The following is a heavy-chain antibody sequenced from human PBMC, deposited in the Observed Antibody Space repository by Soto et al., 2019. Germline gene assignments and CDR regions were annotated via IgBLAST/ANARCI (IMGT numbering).Heavy chain of an antibody. Sequence: GGSLRLSCAASGFSFSDYALHWVRQSSVNGLEWVGRVRNKVNDYATEYSDSARGRFIISRDDSQNTAYLQMNGLKTEDTAVYYCTRRTGYGDAFDMWGQGTVVTVSS. CDR3: TRRTGYGDAFDM. J-gene: IGHJ3*02. CDR2: VRNKVNDYAT. CDR1: GFSFSDYA. D-gene: IGHD5-12*01. V-gene: IGHV3-73*01.